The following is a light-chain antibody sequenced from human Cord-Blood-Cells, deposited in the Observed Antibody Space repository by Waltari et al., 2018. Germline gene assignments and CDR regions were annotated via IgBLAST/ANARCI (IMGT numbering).Light chain of an antibody. CDR2: DDS. Sequence: SYVLTQPPSVSVAPGQTARITCGGNNIGSKSVHWYQQKPGQAPVLVVYDDSDRPSGSPGRFSGSNSGNTATLTSSRVEAGDEADYYCQVWDSSSDLWVFGGGTKLTVL. CDR3: QVWDSSSDLWV. V-gene: IGLV3-21*02. CDR1: NIGSKS. J-gene: IGLJ3*02.